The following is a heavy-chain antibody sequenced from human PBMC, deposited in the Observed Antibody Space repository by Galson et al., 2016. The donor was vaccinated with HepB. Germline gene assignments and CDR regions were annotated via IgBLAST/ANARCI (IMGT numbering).Heavy chain of an antibody. CDR1: GYTFTNYW. CDR3: ARTDLIDYPLDY. D-gene: IGHD4-11*01. V-gene: IGHV5-10-1*01. CDR2: IDPSDSYT. Sequence: QSGAEVKKPGESLRISCKGSGYTFTNYWITWVRQMPGKGLEWMGRIDPSDSYTNYSPSFQGHVTIPVDKSISTAYLQWSSLKASDTAMYYCARTDLIDYPLDYWGQGTLVTVSS. J-gene: IGHJ4*02.